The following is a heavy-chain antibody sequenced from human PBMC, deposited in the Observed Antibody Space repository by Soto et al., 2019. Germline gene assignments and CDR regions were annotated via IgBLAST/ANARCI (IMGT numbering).Heavy chain of an antibody. CDR3: ARLRYSSRGGMDV. J-gene: IGHJ6*02. V-gene: IGHV4-39*01. CDR1: CGSISSSGYY. CDR2: IYYSGIT. D-gene: IGHD6-13*01. Sequence: PXESLSVPWTVSCGSISSSGYYWGWIRQPPGKVLEWIGSIYYSGITYYNPSLKSRVTISVDTSKNQFSLKLSSVTAADTAVYYCARLRYSSRGGMDVWGHGTTVTVSS.